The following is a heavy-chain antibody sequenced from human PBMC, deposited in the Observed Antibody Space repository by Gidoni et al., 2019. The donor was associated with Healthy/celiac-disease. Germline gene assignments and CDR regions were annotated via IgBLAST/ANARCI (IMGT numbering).Heavy chain of an antibody. CDR1: GFTFSSYA. CDR3: ARDPAYGMDV. CDR2: ISYDGSNK. J-gene: IGHJ6*02. V-gene: IGHV3-30-3*01. Sequence: QGQMVESGGGVVQPGRALRLCCAAPGFTFSSYAMHWVRQAPGKGLEWVAVISYDGSNKYYAYSVKGRFTISRDNSKNTLYLQMNSLRAEDTAVYYCARDPAYGMDVWGQGTTVTVSS.